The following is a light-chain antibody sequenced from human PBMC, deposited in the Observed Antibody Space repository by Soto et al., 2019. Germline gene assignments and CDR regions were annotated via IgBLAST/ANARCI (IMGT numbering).Light chain of an antibody. Sequence: QSVLTQSASVSGAPGEWITISCTGTSSDIGGYDFVSWYQQYPGKAPQLLIYGVTYRPSGVSHRFSGSKSGNTASLTISGLQTEDEADYYCSSFTSTSPLALFGPGTKVTVL. CDR3: SSFTSTSPLAL. V-gene: IGLV2-14*03. J-gene: IGLJ1*01. CDR2: GVT. CDR1: SSDIGGYDF.